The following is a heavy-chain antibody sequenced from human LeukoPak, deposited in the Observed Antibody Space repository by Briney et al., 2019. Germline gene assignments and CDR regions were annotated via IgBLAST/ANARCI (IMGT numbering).Heavy chain of an antibody. CDR2: ISGSGGST. CDR3: ARRERGILDY. D-gene: IGHD3-16*01. J-gene: IGHJ4*02. Sequence: GGSLRLSCAASGFTFSSYAMSWVRQAPGKGLEWVSAISGSGGSTYYADSVKGRFTISRDNAKNSLYLQMNSLRAEDTAVYYCARRERGILDYWGQGTLVTVSS. CDR1: GFTFSSYA. V-gene: IGHV3-23*01.